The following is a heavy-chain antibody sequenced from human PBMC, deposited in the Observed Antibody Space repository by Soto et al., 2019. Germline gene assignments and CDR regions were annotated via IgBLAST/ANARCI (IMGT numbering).Heavy chain of an antibody. J-gene: IGHJ6*02. Sequence: GGSLRLSCAASGCTFSSYAMHWVRQAPGKGLEWVAVISYDGSNKYYADSVKGRFTISRDNSKNTLYLQMNSLRAEDTAVYYCARDPHYYGSGSYSYYYYYGMDVWGQGTTVTVSS. CDR3: ARDPHYYGSGSYSYYYYYGMDV. D-gene: IGHD3-10*01. CDR1: GCTFSSYA. V-gene: IGHV3-30-3*01. CDR2: ISYDGSNK.